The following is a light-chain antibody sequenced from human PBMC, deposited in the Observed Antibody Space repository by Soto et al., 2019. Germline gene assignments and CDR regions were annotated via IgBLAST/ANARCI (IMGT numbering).Light chain of an antibody. CDR2: DVS. CDR3: QQYNNWPFS. Sequence: EIVMTQSRGTLSLSPGEKATLSCRAGQGVTTNFAWYQQKSGQSPRLLIYDVSIRATGVPARFSGTGSETDFTLTISGLQSEDSAVYFCQQYNNWPFSFGQGTRLEIK. J-gene: IGKJ5*01. CDR1: QGVTTN. V-gene: IGKV3D-15*01.